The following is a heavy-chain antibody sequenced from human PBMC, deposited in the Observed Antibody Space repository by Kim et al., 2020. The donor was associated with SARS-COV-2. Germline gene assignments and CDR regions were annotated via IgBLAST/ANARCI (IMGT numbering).Heavy chain of an antibody. CDR1: GYTFTSYG. J-gene: IGHJ6*02. D-gene: IGHD5-12*01. V-gene: IGHV1-18*04. Sequence: ASVKVSCKASGYTFTSYGISWVRQAPGQGLEWMGWISAYNGNTNYAQKLQGRVTMTTDTSTSTAYMELRSLRSDDTAVYYCARGGGYDLYYYYYGMDVWGQGTTVTVSS. CDR3: ARGGGYDLYYYYYGMDV. CDR2: ISAYNGNT.